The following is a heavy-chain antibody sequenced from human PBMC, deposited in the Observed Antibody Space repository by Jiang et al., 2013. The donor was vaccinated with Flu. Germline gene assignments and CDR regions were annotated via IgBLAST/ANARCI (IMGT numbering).Heavy chain of an antibody. J-gene: IGHJ4*02. Sequence: SLTCTVSGGSISSSSYYWGWIRQPPGKGLEWIGSIYYSGSTYYNPSLKSRVTISVDTSKNQFSLKLSSVTAADTAVYYCARRSPVAGIGFDYWGQGTLVTVSS. CDR2: IYYSGST. CDR3: ARRSPVAGIGFDY. CDR1: GGSISSSSYY. D-gene: IGHD6-19*01. V-gene: IGHV4-39*01.